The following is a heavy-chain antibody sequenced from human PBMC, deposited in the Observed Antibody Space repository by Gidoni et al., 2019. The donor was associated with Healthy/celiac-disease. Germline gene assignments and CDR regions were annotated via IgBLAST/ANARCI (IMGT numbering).Heavy chain of an antibody. CDR2: ISSSSSYI. Sequence: EVQLVESGGGLVTPGGSLRLSCAASGFTFIRYSMTWVRQAPGKGLEWVSSISSSSSYIYYADSVKGRFTISRDNAKNSLYLQMNSLRAEDTAVYYCARPTHGRNYYGSGRLLPWGQGTLVTVSS. J-gene: IGHJ5*02. V-gene: IGHV3-21*01. CDR3: ARPTHGRNYYGSGRLLP. D-gene: IGHD3-10*01. CDR1: GFTFIRYS.